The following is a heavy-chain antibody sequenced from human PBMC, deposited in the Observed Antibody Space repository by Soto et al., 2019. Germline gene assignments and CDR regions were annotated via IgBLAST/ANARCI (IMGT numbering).Heavy chain of an antibody. CDR2: ISGIFVST. CDR1: GFTFSSYA. J-gene: IGHJ6*02. Sequence: VGSLIVSCAASGFTFSSYAMSWVRQAPGKGLEWVSAISGIFVSTYYADSVKVRFTIPRDNSKNTLYLQMNSLRAEDTAVYYCAKDRQQDIVGGGYYYYYGMDVWGQGTTVTVSS. CDR3: AKDRQQDIVGGGYYYYYGMDV. D-gene: IGHD2-15*01. V-gene: IGHV3-23*01.